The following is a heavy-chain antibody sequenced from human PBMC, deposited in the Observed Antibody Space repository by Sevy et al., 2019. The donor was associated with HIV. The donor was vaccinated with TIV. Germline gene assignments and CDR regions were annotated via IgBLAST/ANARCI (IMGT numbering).Heavy chain of an antibody. V-gene: IGHV1-18*04. CDR2: ISAYNGNT. CDR1: GYTFNTFG. J-gene: IGHJ6*02. D-gene: IGHD3-10*01. CDR3: ARDSIPLVQGIIITPYYYGMDV. Sequence: ASVKVSCKTSGYTFNTFGINWVRQAPGQGLQWVGWISAYNGNTKYVQKLQGRVSMTTETFTSTVYMERRSLRSDDTAWYYGARDSIPLVQGIIITPYYYGMDVWGQGTTVTVSS.